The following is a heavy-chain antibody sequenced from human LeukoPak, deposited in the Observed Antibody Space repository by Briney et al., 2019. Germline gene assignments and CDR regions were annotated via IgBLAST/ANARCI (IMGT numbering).Heavy chain of an antibody. J-gene: IGHJ3*02. CDR3: ARGLGFLIGSIWYPDAFDI. D-gene: IGHD6-13*01. CDR2: TYYRSKWYN. CDR1: GDSVSSNSAA. Sequence: SQTLSLTCAISGDSVSSNSAAWNWIRQSPSRGLEWLGRTYYRSKWYNDYAVSVKSRITTNPDTSKNQMSLTLSSVAAEDTAVYYCARGLGFLIGSIWYPDAFDIWGQGTMVTVSS. V-gene: IGHV6-1*01.